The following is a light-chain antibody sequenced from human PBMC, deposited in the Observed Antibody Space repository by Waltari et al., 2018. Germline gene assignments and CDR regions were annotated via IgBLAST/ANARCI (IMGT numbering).Light chain of an antibody. CDR2: AAS. Sequence: DIQMTQSPSSLSASIGDRVTSSCRASQSPSSYSNWYQHKPGKAPNRLSYAASALQSRVPSRFRGSGSGTDFTLTITSLQPEECATYYCQQTYSAPTFGQGTKVEIK. CDR3: QQTYSAPT. CDR1: QSPSSY. J-gene: IGKJ1*01. V-gene: IGKV1-39*01.